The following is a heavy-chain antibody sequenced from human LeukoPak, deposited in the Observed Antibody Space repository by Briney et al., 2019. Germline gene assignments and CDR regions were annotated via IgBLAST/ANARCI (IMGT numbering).Heavy chain of an antibody. J-gene: IGHJ4*02. CDR2: IHYSGST. Sequence: SETLSLTCTVSGGSISSYYWSWIRQPPGKGLEWIGYIHYSGSTNYNPSLKSRVTISVDTSKNQFSLKLSSVTAADTAVYYCAREDRRYCSSTSCPAPFDYWGQGTLVTVSS. D-gene: IGHD2-2*01. CDR1: GGSISSYY. V-gene: IGHV4-59*12. CDR3: AREDRRYCSSTSCPAPFDY.